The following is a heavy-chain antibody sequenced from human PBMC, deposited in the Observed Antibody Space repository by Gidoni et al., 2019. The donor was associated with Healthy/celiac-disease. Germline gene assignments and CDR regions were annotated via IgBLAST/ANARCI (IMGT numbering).Heavy chain of an antibody. D-gene: IGHD1-26*01. J-gene: IGHJ6*02. V-gene: IGHV3-48*01. CDR2: VSGTGLTI. CDR3: AREVGPLSYGMDV. Sequence: EVQLVESGGGLVQPGGSLRLSCVASGFTFSSYSVNWVRQAPGKGLEWVSYVSGTGLTIYYADSVKGRFTVSRDNAKNSLFLQMNSLRAEDTAMYYCAREVGPLSYGMDVWGRGTTVAVSS. CDR1: GFTFSSYS.